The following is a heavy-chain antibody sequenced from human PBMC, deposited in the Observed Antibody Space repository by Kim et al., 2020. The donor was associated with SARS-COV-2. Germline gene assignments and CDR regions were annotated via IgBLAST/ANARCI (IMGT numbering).Heavy chain of an antibody. CDR2: ISSSSSYI. Sequence: GGSLRLSCAASGFTFSSYSMNWVRQAPGKGLEWVSSISSSSSYIYYADSVKGRFTISRDNAKNSLYLQMNSLRAEDTAVYYCARDLAYCGGDCYSEAFDYWGQGTLVTVSS. V-gene: IGHV3-21*01. CDR1: GFTFSSYS. CDR3: ARDLAYCGGDCYSEAFDY. J-gene: IGHJ4*02. D-gene: IGHD2-21*02.